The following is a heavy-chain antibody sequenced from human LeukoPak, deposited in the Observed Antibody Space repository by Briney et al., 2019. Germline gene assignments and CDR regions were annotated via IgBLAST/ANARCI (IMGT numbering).Heavy chain of an antibody. CDR3: ARSYYDAFDI. V-gene: IGHV4-39*07. CDR1: GGSISSSSYY. J-gene: IGHJ3*02. D-gene: IGHD3-10*01. CDR2: IYYSGST. Sequence: SETLSLTCTVSGGSISSSSYYWGWIRQPPGRGLEWIGSIYYSGSTYYNPSLKSRVTISVDTSKNQFSLKLSSVTAADTAVYYCARSYYDAFDIWGQGTMVTVSS.